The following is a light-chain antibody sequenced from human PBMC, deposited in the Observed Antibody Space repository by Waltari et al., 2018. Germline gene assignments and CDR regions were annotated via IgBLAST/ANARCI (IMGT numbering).Light chain of an antibody. CDR3: QQSHSAPRT. CDR2: AAS. V-gene: IGKV1-39*01. CDR1: QSISSY. Sequence: DIQMTQSPSSLSASVGYRVTITCRASQSISSYLYWYQQKPGKAPKLLIFAASSLESGVPSRFSGSGSGTDFTLTITSLQPEDFATYYCQQSHSAPRTFGQGTKVEIK. J-gene: IGKJ1*01.